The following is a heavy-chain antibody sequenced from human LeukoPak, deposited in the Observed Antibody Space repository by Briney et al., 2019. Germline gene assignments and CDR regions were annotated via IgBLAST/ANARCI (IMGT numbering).Heavy chain of an antibody. CDR1: GYTFADYY. Sequence: GASVKVSCKASGYTFADYYLHWVRQAPGQGLEWMGWIDPNSGATHNAQEFQGRVTITADKSTSTAYMELSSLRAEDTALYYCAKDSSSWYRATDYLGQGTLVTVSS. CDR3: AKDSSSWYRATDY. J-gene: IGHJ4*02. CDR2: IDPNSGAT. V-gene: IGHV1-2*02. D-gene: IGHD6-13*01.